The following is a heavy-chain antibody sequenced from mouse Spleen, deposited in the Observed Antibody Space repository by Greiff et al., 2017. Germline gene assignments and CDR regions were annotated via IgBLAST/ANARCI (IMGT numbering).Heavy chain of an antibody. CDR2: ISSGGSYT. J-gene: IGHJ4*01. Sequence: EVKVVESGGGLVKPGGSLKLSCAASGFTFSSYAMSWVRQTPEKRLEWVATISSGGSYTYYPDSVKGRFTISRDNAKNTLYLQMSSLRSEDTAMYYCARHWEYYYAMDYWGQGTSVTVSS. D-gene: IGHD4-1*01. CDR1: GFTFSSYA. V-gene: IGHV5-9-3*01. CDR3: ARHWEYYYAMDY.